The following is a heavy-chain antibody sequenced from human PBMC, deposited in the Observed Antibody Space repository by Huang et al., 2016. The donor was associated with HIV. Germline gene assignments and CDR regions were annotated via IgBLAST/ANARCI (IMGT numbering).Heavy chain of an antibody. V-gene: IGHV1-69*13. Sequence: QVQLVQSGAEVKKPGSSVKVSCKASGGTFSSYAISWGRQAPGQGLEWMGGIIPIFGTANYAQKFQGRVTITADESTSTAYMELSSLRSDDTAVYYCASKRGYSGYDIGYYFDYWGQGTLVTVSS. D-gene: IGHD5-12*01. CDR3: ASKRGYSGYDIGYYFDY. CDR1: GGTFSSYA. J-gene: IGHJ4*02. CDR2: IIPIFGTA.